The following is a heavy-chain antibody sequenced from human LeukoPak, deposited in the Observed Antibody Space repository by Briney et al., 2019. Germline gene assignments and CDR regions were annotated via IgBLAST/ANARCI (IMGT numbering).Heavy chain of an antibody. J-gene: IGHJ6*03. D-gene: IGHD3-22*01. V-gene: IGHV4-39*07. CDR3: ARGMYYYDSSGYYPHYYYYYMDV. CDR2: IYYSGST. Sequence: SETLSLTCTVSGGSISSSSYYWGWIRQPPGKGLEWIGSIYYSGSTYYNPSLKSRVTISVDTSKNQFSLKLSSVTAADTAVYYCARGMYYYDSSGYYPHYYYYYMDVWGKGTTVTISS. CDR1: GGSISSSSYY.